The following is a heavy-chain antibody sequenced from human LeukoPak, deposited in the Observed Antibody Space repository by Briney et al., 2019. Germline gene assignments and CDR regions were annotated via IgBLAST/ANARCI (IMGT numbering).Heavy chain of an antibody. CDR2: ISYDGSNK. V-gene: IGHV3-30*18. CDR1: GFTFSSYG. Sequence: GRSLRLSCAASGFTFSSYGMHWVRQAPGKGLEWVAVISYDGSNKYYADSVKGRFTISRDNSKNTLYLQMNSLRAEDTAVYYCAKDLMTIIDYWGQGTLVTVSS. CDR3: AKDLMTIIDY. J-gene: IGHJ4*02. D-gene: IGHD4/OR15-4a*01.